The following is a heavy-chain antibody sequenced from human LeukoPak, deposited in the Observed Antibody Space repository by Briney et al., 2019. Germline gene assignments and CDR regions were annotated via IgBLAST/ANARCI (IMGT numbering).Heavy chain of an antibody. V-gene: IGHV4-59*08. CDR3: ARIYYYDSSGYRSHYDY. CDR1: GGSISSYY. J-gene: IGHJ4*02. D-gene: IGHD3-22*01. CDR2: IYYSGST. Sequence: PSETVSLTCTVSGGSISSYYWSWIRQPPGKGLEWIGYIYYSGSTNYNPSLKSRVTISVDTSKNQFSLKLSSVTAADTAVYYCARIYYYDSSGYRSHYDYWGQGTLVTVSS.